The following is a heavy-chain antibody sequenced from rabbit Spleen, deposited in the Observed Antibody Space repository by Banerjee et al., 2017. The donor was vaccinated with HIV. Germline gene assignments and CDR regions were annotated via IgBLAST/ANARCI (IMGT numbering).Heavy chain of an antibody. D-gene: IGHD8-1*01. CDR3: ARDTGTSFSTYGMDL. V-gene: IGHV1S45*01. Sequence: QEQLVESGGGLVQPGGSLTLTCTTSGFSFSNNYYMCWVRQAPGKGLEWIACTAAGGSPFTYYATWAKGRFTCSKASSTTVTLQMTSLTAADTATYFCARDTGTSFSTYGMDLWGPGTLVTVS. CDR1: GFSFSNNYY. J-gene: IGHJ6*01. CDR2: TAAGGSPFT.